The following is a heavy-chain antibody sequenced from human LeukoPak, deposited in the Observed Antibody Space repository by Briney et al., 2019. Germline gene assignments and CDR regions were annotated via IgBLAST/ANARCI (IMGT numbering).Heavy chain of an antibody. Sequence: ASVKVSCKASGYTFTSYDINWVRQATGQGLEWMGWMNPNSGNTGYAQKFQGRVTMTRNTSISTAYMELSSLRSEDTAVYYCARTRFGSNYYYYMDVWAKGPRSPSP. CDR3: ARTRFGSNYYYYMDV. V-gene: IGHV1-8*01. D-gene: IGHD3-10*01. CDR1: GYTFTSYD. CDR2: MNPNSGNT. J-gene: IGHJ6*03.